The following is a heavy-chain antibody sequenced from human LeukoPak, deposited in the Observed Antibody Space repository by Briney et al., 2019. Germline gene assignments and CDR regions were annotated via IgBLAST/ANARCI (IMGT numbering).Heavy chain of an antibody. Sequence: PGGSLRLSCAASGFTFSSYSMNWVRQAPGKGLEWVSSISSSSSYIYYADSVKGRFTISRDNAKNSLYLQMNSLRAEDTAVYYCARDLAPLSPFDIWGQGTMVTVSS. CDR3: ARDLAPLSPFDI. CDR2: ISSSSSYI. V-gene: IGHV3-21*01. J-gene: IGHJ3*02. D-gene: IGHD2/OR15-2a*01. CDR1: GFTFSSYS.